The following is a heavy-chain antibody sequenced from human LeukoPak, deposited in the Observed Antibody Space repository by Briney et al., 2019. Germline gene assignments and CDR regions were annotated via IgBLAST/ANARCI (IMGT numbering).Heavy chain of an antibody. V-gene: IGHV3-49*03. Sequence: GGSLRLSCTASGFTFGDCTMTWLRQAPGKGLEWVGFIRSKAYGGTTEDAASVKGRFTISRDDSKSIAYLQMNSLKTEDTAVYYCSRGGANSPFDYWGQGTLVTVSS. CDR1: GFTFGDCT. CDR2: IRSKAYGGTT. J-gene: IGHJ4*02. CDR3: SRGGANSPFDY. D-gene: IGHD1-1*01.